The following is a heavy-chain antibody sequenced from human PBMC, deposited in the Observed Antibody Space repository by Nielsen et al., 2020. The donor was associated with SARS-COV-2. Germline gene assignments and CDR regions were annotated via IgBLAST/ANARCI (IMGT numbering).Heavy chain of an antibody. CDR3: ARPIRGYSYGDDY. J-gene: IGHJ4*02. V-gene: IGHV3-7*05. CDR1: GFTFSSYW. CDR2: IKQDGSEK. D-gene: IGHD5-18*01. Sequence: GGSLRLSCAASGFTFSSYWMSWVRQAPGKGLEWVANIKQDGSEKYYVDSVKGRFTISRDNAKNSLYLQMNSLRAEDTAVYYCARPIRGYSYGDDYWGQGTLVTVSS.